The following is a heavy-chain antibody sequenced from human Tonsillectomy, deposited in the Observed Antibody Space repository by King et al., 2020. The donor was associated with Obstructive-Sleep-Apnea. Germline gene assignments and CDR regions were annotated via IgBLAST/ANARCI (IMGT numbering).Heavy chain of an antibody. V-gene: IGHV3-7*01. CDR3: AGAWNYAMDV. D-gene: IGHD4/OR15-4a*01. CDR1: GFTFSSYW. Sequence: VQLVESGGGLVQPGGSLRLSCAASGFTFSSYWMRWVRQAPGKGLEWVANIKKDGSEKYYVDSVKGRFTISRDNAKNSLFLQMHSLRVDYTAVYYCAGAWNYAMDVWGQGTTVTVSS. J-gene: IGHJ6*02. CDR2: IKKDGSEK.